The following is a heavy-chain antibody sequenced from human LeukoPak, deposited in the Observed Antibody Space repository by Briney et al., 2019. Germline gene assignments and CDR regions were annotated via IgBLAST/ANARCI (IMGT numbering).Heavy chain of an antibody. CDR1: EFTFSSCA. D-gene: IGHD1-20*01. V-gene: IGHV3-23*01. CDR3: AKGRGLSINGIDY. Sequence: PGGSLRLSCAASEFTFSSCAMSWVRPAPGKGLEWVSGISGSGGNTYYADSVKGRFTISRDNSKNTLYLQMNSLRADDTAVYYCAKGRGLSINGIDYWGQGTLVTVSS. CDR2: ISGSGGNT. J-gene: IGHJ4*02.